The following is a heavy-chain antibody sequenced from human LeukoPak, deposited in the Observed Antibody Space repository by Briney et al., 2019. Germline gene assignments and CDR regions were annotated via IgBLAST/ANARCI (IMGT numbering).Heavy chain of an antibody. Sequence: PGGSLRLSRTASGFTFGDYAMSWFRQAPGKGLEWVGFIRSKAYGGTTEYAASVKGRFTISRDDSKSIAGLQMNSLKTEDTAVYYCLVLRFLEWLPLEDLWGQGTLVTVSS. CDR1: GFTFGDYA. CDR2: IRSKAYGGTT. V-gene: IGHV3-49*03. D-gene: IGHD3-3*01. J-gene: IGHJ5*02. CDR3: LVLRFLEWLPLEDL.